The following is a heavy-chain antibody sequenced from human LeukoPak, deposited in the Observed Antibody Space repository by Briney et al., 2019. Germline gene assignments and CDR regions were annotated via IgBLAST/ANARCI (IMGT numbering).Heavy chain of an antibody. CDR2: ISGSGGST. CDR3: AKVWGKNYEFWSGYSTYYFDY. D-gene: IGHD3-3*01. CDR1: GFTFSSYA. V-gene: IGHV3-23*01. Sequence: TGGSLRLSXAASGFTFSSYAMSWVGQAPGKGLEWVSAISGSGGSTYYADSVKGRFTISRDNSKNTLYLQMNSLRAEDTAVYYCAKVWGKNYEFWSGYSTYYFDYWGQGTLVTVSS. J-gene: IGHJ4*02.